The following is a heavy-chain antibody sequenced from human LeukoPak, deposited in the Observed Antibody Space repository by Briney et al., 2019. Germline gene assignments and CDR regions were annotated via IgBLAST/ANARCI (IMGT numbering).Heavy chain of an antibody. J-gene: IGHJ4*02. CDR3: AKGTEEHCTGRLCYPFDY. D-gene: IGHD2-8*02. V-gene: IGHV3-23*01. CDR2: ITSGGGST. CDR1: GFSFSSYA. Sequence: PGGSLRLSCAASGFSFSSYAMGWVRQSPGKGLECVSIITSGGGSTYSPDSVKGRFTISRDNSKNTLYLQMNSLRAEDTAVYYCAKGTEEHCTGRLCYPFDYWGQGTLVTVSS.